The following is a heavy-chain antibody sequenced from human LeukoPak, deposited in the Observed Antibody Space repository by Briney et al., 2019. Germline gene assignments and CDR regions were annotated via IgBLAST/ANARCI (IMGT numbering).Heavy chain of an antibody. CDR2: INHSGST. CDR1: GGSFSGYY. Sequence: SETLSLTCAVYGGSFSGYYWSWIRQPPGKGLEWIGEINHSGSTNYNPSLKSRVTISVDTSKNQFSLKLSSVTAADTAVYYCARGPSSAYCGADGCDYYYYGMDVWGQGTTVTVSS. V-gene: IGHV4-34*01. J-gene: IGHJ6*02. CDR3: ARGPSSAYCGADGCDYYYYGMDV. D-gene: IGHD2-21*01.